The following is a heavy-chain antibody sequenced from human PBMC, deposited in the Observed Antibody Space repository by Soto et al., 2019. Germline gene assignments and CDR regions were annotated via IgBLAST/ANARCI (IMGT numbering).Heavy chain of an antibody. CDR2: IDWDDDK. J-gene: IGHJ6*02. CDR1: GFSLSTSRMC. Sequence: SGPTLVNPTQTLTLTCTFSGFSLSTSRMCVSWIRQPPGKALEWLALIDWDDDKYYSTSLKTRLTISKDTSKNQVVLTMTNMDPVDTATYYCARIPKYYDILTGYYTSDYGMDVWGQGTTVTVSS. V-gene: IGHV2-70*01. CDR3: ARIPKYYDILTGYYTSDYGMDV. D-gene: IGHD3-9*01.